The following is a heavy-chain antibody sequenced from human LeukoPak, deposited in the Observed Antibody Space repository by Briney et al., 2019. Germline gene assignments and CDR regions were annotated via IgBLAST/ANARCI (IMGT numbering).Heavy chain of an antibody. CDR3: TTDLQRYCSSTSCYLYSFDY. CDR2: IKSKTDGGTT. Sequence: GGSLRLSCAASGFTFSSYWMSWVRQAPGKGLEWVGRIKSKTDGGTTDYAAPVKGRFTISRDDSKNTLYLQMNSLKTEDTAVYYCTTDLQRYCSSTSCYLYSFDYWGQGTLVTVSS. V-gene: IGHV3-15*01. D-gene: IGHD2-2*01. J-gene: IGHJ4*02. CDR1: GFTFSSYW.